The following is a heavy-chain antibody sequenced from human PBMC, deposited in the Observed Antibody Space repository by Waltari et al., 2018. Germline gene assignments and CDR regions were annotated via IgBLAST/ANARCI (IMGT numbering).Heavy chain of an antibody. J-gene: IGHJ3*02. D-gene: IGHD7-27*01. CDR2: ISYDGSNK. CDR1: GFTFSSYA. Sequence: QVQLVESGGGVVQPGRSLRLSCAASGFTFSSYAMHWVRQAPGKGLEWVAVISYDGSNKYYADSVKGRFTISRDNSKNTLYLQMNSLRAEDTAVYYCASLNTGAEAFDIWGQGTMVTVSS. CDR3: ASLNTGAEAFDI. V-gene: IGHV3-30-3*01.